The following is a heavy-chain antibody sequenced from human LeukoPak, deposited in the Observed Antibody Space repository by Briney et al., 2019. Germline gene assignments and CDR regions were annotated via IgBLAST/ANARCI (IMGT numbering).Heavy chain of an antibody. D-gene: IGHD2-21*02. Sequence: ASVKVSCKASGFTLTNYFIHWVRQAPGQGLEWMGRINPNSGGTNYAQKFQGRVTMTRDTSISTAYMELSRLRSDDTAVYYCARDYCGGDCFPDYWGQGTLVTVSS. J-gene: IGHJ4*02. V-gene: IGHV1-2*06. CDR2: INPNSGGT. CDR1: GFTLTNYF. CDR3: ARDYCGGDCFPDY.